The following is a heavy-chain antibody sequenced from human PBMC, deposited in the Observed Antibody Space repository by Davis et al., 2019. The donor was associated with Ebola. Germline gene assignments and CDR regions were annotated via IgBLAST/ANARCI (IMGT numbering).Heavy chain of an antibody. Sequence: ASVKVSCKASGYTFIGYYMHWVRQAPGQGLEWMGRINPNSCDTNYAQKFQGRVTMARDTSISTVYMELSSLRSDDTAVYYCARDGIIVADAFDIWGQGTLVTVSS. CDR1: GYTFIGYY. D-gene: IGHD5-12*01. CDR2: INPNSCDT. V-gene: IGHV1-2*06. J-gene: IGHJ3*02. CDR3: ARDGIIVADAFDI.